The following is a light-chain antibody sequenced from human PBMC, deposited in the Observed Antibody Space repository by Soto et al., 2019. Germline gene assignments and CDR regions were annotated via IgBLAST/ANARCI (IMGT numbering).Light chain of an antibody. CDR3: QQSYSTPPT. V-gene: IGKV1-39*01. CDR2: AAS. CDR1: QSISSY. Sequence: DIQMTQSPSSLSASAGDRVTITCRASQSISSYLNWYQQKPGKAPKLLIYAASSLQSGVPSRFSGSGSGTDFTLTISSLQPEDFATYYCQQSYSTPPTFGQGTRWISN. J-gene: IGKJ1*01.